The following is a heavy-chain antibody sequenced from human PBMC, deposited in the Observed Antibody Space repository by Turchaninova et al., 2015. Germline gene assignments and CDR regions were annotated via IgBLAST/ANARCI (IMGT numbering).Heavy chain of an antibody. D-gene: IGHD6-19*01. J-gene: IGHJ4*02. CDR1: GFSLSTSGVG. Sequence: QITLKESGPTLVKPTQTLTLTCTFSGFSLSTSGVGVAWIRQPPGKALEWLALIYWDGDKRYSPSLKSRLTITKDTSKDQVVLTMTNMDPVDTATYYCAHSTSSGWRRAFYFYYWGQGTLVTVSS. CDR2: IYWDGDK. V-gene: IGHV2-5*02. CDR3: AHSTSSGWRRAFYFYY.